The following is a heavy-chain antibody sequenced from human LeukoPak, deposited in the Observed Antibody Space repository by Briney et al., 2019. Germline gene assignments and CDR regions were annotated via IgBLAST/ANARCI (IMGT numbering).Heavy chain of an antibody. CDR2: IYPDDSDT. Sequence: GESLKISCKGSGYNFAGHWIGWVRQMPGKGLEWMGIIYPDDSDTRYSPSFQGQVIISADKSISTAYLQWSSLKASDTAMYYCAARTLSSSWYDRGQGTLVTVSS. CDR3: AARTLSSSWYD. D-gene: IGHD6-13*01. J-gene: IGHJ4*02. V-gene: IGHV5-51*01. CDR1: GYNFAGHW.